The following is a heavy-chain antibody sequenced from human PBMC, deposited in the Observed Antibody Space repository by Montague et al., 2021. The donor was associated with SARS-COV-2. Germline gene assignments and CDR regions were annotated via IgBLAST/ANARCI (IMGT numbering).Heavy chain of an antibody. J-gene: IGHJ2*01. Sequence: TLSLTCSVSSGSIRSGSYYWTWIRQPAGKGLEWIGRIYTGGTTHYNPSLKSRVTISLDTSKNQFSLNLNSVTAADTAVYFCARGAGGAAAGKGRYFDLWGRGTLVTVSS. CDR3: ARGAGGAAAGKGRYFDL. CDR2: IYTGGTT. V-gene: IGHV4-61*02. CDR1: SGSIRSGSYY. D-gene: IGHD6-13*01.